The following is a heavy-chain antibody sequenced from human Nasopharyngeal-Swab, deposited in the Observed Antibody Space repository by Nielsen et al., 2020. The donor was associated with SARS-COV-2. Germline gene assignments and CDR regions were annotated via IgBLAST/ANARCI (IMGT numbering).Heavy chain of an antibody. CDR2: IYYSGST. J-gene: IGHJ5*02. CDR3: ASSSWDNLFDP. Sequence: WIRQPPGKGLEWIGSIYYSGSTYYNPSLKSRVTISVDTSKNQFSLKLSSVTAADTAVYYCASSSWDNLFDPWGQGTLVTVSS. D-gene: IGHD6-13*01. V-gene: IGHV4-39*07.